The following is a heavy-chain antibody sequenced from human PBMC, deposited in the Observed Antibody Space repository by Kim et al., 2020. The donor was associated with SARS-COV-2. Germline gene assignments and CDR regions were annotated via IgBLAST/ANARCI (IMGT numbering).Heavy chain of an antibody. CDR3: ARDYRGRRAGYSNSWHKFDS. D-gene: IGHD6-13*01. CDR1: GFTFSFFE. Sequence: GGSLRLSCVASGFTFSFFEMNWVRQTPGKGLEWVSYISHTGSPTYYADSVKGRFTISRDNAKNSLYLQMNSLRAEDTGVYYCARDYRGRRAGYSNSWHKFDSWGQGTLVTVSS. J-gene: IGHJ4*02. V-gene: IGHV3-48*03. CDR2: ISHTGSPT.